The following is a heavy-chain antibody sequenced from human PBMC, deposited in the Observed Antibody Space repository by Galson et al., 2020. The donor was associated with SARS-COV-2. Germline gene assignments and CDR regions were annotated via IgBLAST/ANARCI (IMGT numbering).Heavy chain of an antibody. CDR1: GGSISSGDYY. J-gene: IGHJ4*02. CDR2: IYYSGST. CDR3: AREWGNLGFGEGGYFDY. V-gene: IGHV4-30-4*08. Sequence: SETLSLTCTVSGGSISSGDYYWSWIRQPPGKGLEWIGYIYYSGSTYYNPSLKSRVTISVDTSKNQFSLKLSSVTAADTAVYYCAREWGNLGFGEGGYFDYWGQGTLVTVSS. D-gene: IGHD3-10*01.